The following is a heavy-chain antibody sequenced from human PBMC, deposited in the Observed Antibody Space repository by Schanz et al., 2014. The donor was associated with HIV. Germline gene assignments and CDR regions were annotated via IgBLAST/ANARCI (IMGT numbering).Heavy chain of an antibody. V-gene: IGHV3-23*04. CDR1: GFNFNNYA. Sequence: EGQLVESGGGLEQPGGSLRLSCAASGFNFNNYAMTWVRQAPGKGLEWVSSISESGGRTYYADSVNGRFTISRDNSKNTLYLQMTTLRTEDTAVYYCAKADEIRHFDWYHPPFDSWGQGTLVTVSS. D-gene: IGHD3-9*01. CDR2: ISESGGRT. J-gene: IGHJ4*02. CDR3: AKADEIRHFDWYHPPFDS.